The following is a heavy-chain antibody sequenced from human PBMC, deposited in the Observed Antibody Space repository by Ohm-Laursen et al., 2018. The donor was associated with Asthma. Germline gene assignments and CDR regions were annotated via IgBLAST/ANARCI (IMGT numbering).Heavy chain of an antibody. V-gene: IGHV4-31*03. CDR3: ARGAFYYESTGYYFFDH. Sequence: SQTLSLTCPVSGDSISSGNNYWSWIRQLPGKGLEWIGYIYYSGITYSNPSLRSRVSISVDTSKNQFSLNLTSMNAADTAVYYCARGAFYYESTGYYFFDHWGQGALVTVSS. CDR2: IYYSGIT. J-gene: IGHJ4*02. CDR1: GDSISSGNNY. D-gene: IGHD3-22*01.